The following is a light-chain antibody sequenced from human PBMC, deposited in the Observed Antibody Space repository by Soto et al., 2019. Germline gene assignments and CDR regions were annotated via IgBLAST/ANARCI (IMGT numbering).Light chain of an antibody. CDR1: SSDFGGYNY. CDR2: EVS. J-gene: IGLJ1*01. Sequence: QSALTQPASVSGSPGQSITISCTGTSSDFGGYNYVSWYQQHPGKAPKFMIYEVSNRPSGVSNRFSGSKSGNTSSLTISWLEAEDEADYYCSSYTSSSTRVFGTGTKLTVL. V-gene: IGLV2-14*01. CDR3: SSYTSSSTRV.